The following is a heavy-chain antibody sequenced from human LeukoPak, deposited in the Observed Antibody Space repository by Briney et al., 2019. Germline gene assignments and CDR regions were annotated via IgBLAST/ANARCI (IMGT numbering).Heavy chain of an antibody. CDR2: VYHRGVT. Sequence: PSETLSLTCAVSGGSISSDNWWSWVRQPPGKGLEWIGEVYHRGVTNFNPSLKSGVTISVDKSKNHFSLKLSSVTAADTAVYYCASRKYYDSTGYFDFWGQGTLVTVSS. V-gene: IGHV4-4*02. CDR1: GGSISSDNW. J-gene: IGHJ4*02. CDR3: ASRKYYDSTGYFDF. D-gene: IGHD3-22*01.